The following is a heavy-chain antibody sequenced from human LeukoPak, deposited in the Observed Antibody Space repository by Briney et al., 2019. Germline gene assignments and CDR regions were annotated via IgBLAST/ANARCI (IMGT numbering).Heavy chain of an antibody. D-gene: IGHD3-10*01. CDR3: ATYPFRGDTHYFDY. CDR2: IYYSGST. Sequence: SETLSLTCPVSGGSISSYYWSWIRQPPGKGLEWIAYIYYSGSTNYNPSLKSRVTISVDTSKNQFSLKLSSLTAADTAVYYCATYPFRGDTHYFDYWGQGILVTVSS. V-gene: IGHV4-59*01. J-gene: IGHJ4*02. CDR1: GGSISSYY.